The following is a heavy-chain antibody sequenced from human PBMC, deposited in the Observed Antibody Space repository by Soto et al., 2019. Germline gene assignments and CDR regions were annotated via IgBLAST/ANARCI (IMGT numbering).Heavy chain of an antibody. CDR2: ISAYDGDT. CDR3: ATTYLFSYFDYYYMDV. D-gene: IGHD1-26*01. Sequence: QVQLVQSGAEVKKPGASVKVSCKASGYTFTSYGISWVRQAPGQGLEWMGWISAYDGDTNYTQNLLGRVTLTTDTSTYTAYMELRSLRSDDTAVYYCATTYLFSYFDYYYMDVWGRGTTVTVSS. J-gene: IGHJ6*03. V-gene: IGHV1-18*01. CDR1: GYTFTSYG.